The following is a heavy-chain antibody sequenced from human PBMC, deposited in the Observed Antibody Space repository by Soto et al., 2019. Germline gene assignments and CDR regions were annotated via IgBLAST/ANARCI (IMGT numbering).Heavy chain of an antibody. CDR3: AKDLGGYCSGGSCYSFDY. CDR1: GFTFSSYA. J-gene: IGHJ4*02. Sequence: GGSLRLSCAASGFTFSSYAMSWVRQAPGKGLEWVSAISGSGGSTYYADSVKGRFTISRDNSKNTLYLQMNSLRAEDTAVYYCAKDLGGYCSGGSCYSFDYWGQGTLVTVSS. CDR2: ISGSGGST. D-gene: IGHD2-15*01. V-gene: IGHV3-23*01.